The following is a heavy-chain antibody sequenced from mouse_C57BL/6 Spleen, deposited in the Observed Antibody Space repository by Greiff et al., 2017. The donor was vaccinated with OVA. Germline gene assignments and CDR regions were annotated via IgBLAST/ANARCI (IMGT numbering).Heavy chain of an antibody. CDR2: ISSGSSTI. CDR1: GFTFSDYG. D-gene: IGHD6-2*01. J-gene: IGHJ3*01. CDR3: AKALSGCPCAY. Sequence: EVKLMESGGGLVKPGGSLKLSCAASGFTFSDYGMHWVRQAPEKGLEWVAYISSGSSTIYYADTVKGRFTISRDNAKNTLFLQMTSLRSEDTAMYYCAKALSGCPCAYWGQGTLVTVSA. V-gene: IGHV5-17*01.